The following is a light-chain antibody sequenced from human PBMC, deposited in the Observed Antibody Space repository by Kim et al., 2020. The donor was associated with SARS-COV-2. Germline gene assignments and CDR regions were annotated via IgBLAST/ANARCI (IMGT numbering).Light chain of an antibody. V-gene: IGLV2-14*03. Sequence: QSALTQPASVSGSPGQSITISCTGTSSDVGGYNYVSWYQQQPGKAPKLMIYDVSKRPSGVSNRFSGSKSGNTASLTISGLQAEDEADYYCSSSGSSSTLVFGGGTKLTVL. CDR1: SSDVGGYNY. CDR2: DVS. J-gene: IGLJ2*01. CDR3: SSSGSSSTLV.